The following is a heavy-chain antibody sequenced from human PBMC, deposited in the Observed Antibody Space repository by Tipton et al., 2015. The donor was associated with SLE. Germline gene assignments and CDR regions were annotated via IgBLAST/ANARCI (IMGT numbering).Heavy chain of an antibody. J-gene: IGHJ4*02. CDR3: ARDARYSSRRDFDS. CDR1: GGSISTGAYY. CDR2: MHHGGGT. D-gene: IGHD6-13*01. Sequence: GLVKPSETLSLTCTVSGGSISTGAYYWGWIRQPPGKGMEWIGSMHHGGGTFCSPSLKSRITISLDTSMNQFSLKLSSVTAADTAVYYCARDARYSSRRDFDSWGQGTLVPVFS. V-gene: IGHV4-39*07.